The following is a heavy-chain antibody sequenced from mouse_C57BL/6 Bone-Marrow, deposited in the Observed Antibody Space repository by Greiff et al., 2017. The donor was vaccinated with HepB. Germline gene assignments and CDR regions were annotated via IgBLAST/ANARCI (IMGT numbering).Heavy chain of an antibody. CDR1: GYSFTDYN. CDR2: INPNYGTT. V-gene: IGHV1-39*01. Sequence: VQLQQSGPELVKPGASVKISCKASGYSFTDYNMNWVKQSNGKSLEWIGVINPNYGTTSYNQKFKGKATLTVDQSSSTAYMQLNSLTSEDSAVYYCARHYYGSSYVGWYFDVWGTGTTVTVSS. J-gene: IGHJ1*03. D-gene: IGHD1-1*01. CDR3: ARHYYGSSYVGWYFDV.